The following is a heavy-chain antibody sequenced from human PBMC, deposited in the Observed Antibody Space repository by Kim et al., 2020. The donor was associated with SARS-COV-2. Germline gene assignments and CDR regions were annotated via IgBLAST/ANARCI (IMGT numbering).Heavy chain of an antibody. D-gene: IGHD6-19*01. CDR3: ARGYEGSSGWYYYFDY. J-gene: IGHJ4*02. CDR2: IYYSGST. V-gene: IGHV4-59*01. Sequence: SETLSLTCTVSGGSISSYYWSWIRQPPGKGLEWIGYIYYSGSTNYNPSLKSRVTISVDTSKNQFSLKLSSVTAADTAVYYCARGYEGSSGWYYYFDYWGQGTLVTVSS. CDR1: GGSISSYY.